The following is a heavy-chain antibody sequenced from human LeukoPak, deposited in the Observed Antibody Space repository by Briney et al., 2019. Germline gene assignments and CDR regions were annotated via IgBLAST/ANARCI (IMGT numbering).Heavy chain of an antibody. CDR1: GYSFTSYW. J-gene: IGHJ1*01. CDR2: IYPGDSDT. D-gene: IGHD2-21*02. Sequence: GESLKISCKGSGYSFTSYWIGWVRQMPGKGLEWMGIIYPGDSDTRYSPSFQGQVTISVDKSISTACLQWSSLKASDTAMYYCARGPYCGGDCPHSAEYFQHWGQGTLVTVSS. V-gene: IGHV5-51*01. CDR3: ARGPYCGGDCPHSAEYFQH.